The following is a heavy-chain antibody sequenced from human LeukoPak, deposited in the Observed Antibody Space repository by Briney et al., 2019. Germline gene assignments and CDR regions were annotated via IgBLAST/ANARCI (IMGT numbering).Heavy chain of an antibody. Sequence: PGGSLRLSCAASGFTFSSYAMHWVRQAPGKGLEWVAVISYDGSNKYYADSVKGRFTISRDNSKNTLYLQMNSLRAEDTAVYYCARDVNLEMVVVVTEPNYYFDYWGQGTLVTVSS. CDR3: ARDVNLEMVVVVTEPNYYFDY. J-gene: IGHJ4*02. V-gene: IGHV3-30-3*01. D-gene: IGHD3-22*01. CDR2: ISYDGSNK. CDR1: GFTFSSYA.